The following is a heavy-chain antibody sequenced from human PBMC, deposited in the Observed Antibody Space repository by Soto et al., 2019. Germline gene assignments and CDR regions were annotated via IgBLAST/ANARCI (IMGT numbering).Heavy chain of an antibody. J-gene: IGHJ4*02. CDR1: GGTFSTYA. CDR2: IIPISGTA. V-gene: IGHV1-69*13. Sequence: SVKVSCKASGGTFSTYAINWVRQAPGQGLEWMGVIIPISGTANYAQKFQGRVTITADESTTTVYMELSSLRSEDTAVYYCARGEDPRDFDYWGQGTLVTVSS. CDR3: ARGEDPRDFDY.